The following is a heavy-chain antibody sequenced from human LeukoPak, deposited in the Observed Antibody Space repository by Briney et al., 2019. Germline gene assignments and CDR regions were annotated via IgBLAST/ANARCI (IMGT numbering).Heavy chain of an antibody. V-gene: IGHV4-34*01. Sequence: SETLSLTCAVYGGSFSGYYWSGIRQPPGKGLEWIGEINHSGSTNYNPSLKSRVTISGDTSKNQFSLKLSSVTAADTAVYYCARGRVAGFPAAFDIWGQGTMVTVSS. CDR1: GGSFSGYY. CDR2: INHSGST. D-gene: IGHD6-19*01. J-gene: IGHJ3*02. CDR3: ARGRVAGFPAAFDI.